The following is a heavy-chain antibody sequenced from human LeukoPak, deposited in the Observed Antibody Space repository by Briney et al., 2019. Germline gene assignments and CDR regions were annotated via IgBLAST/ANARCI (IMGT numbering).Heavy chain of an antibody. CDR2: IYTAGST. CDR3: AGHRGYDFWSGSIDY. Sequence: SETLSLTCTVSGGSISNYYWTWIRQPAGKGLEWIGRIYTAGSTNYNPSLKSRVTISVDTSKNQFSLKLSSVTAADTAVYYCAGHRGYDFWSGSIDYWGQGTLVTVSS. V-gene: IGHV4-4*07. D-gene: IGHD3-3*01. J-gene: IGHJ4*02. CDR1: GGSISNYY.